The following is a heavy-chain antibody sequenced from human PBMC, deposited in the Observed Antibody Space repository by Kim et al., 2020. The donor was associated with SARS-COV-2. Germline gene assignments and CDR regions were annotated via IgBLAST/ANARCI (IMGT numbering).Heavy chain of an antibody. D-gene: IGHD6-6*01. CDR3: VRANYRTSSGAFDS. CDR1: GFTLSDHY. J-gene: IGHJ4*02. Sequence: GVSLRLSCAASGFTLSDHYMDWVGQAPGKGLEWVGRCRNKANSYTTEYAASVKSRFTISRDDSKNSLYLQMNSLKTEDTTVYYCVRANYRTSSGAFDSGGQGTLVTVYS. CDR2: CRNKANSYTT. V-gene: IGHV3-72*01.